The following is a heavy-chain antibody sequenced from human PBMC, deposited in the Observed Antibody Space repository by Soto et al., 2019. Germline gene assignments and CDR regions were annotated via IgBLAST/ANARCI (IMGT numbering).Heavy chain of an antibody. Sequence: QAQLVQSGAEVKRPGSSVKVSCKASGDTFSSYSISWVRQAPGQGIEWMGRIIPMVGTPKYAQKFQGRVTFSADKSTRTAYMVLNSLISDDTAVYYCATDGGSTSSSAYNYFMDVWGKGTPVTVSS. D-gene: IGHD3-16*01. CDR1: GDTFSSYS. CDR3: ATDGGSTSSSAYNYFMDV. J-gene: IGHJ6*03. V-gene: IGHV1-69*08. CDR2: IIPMVGTP.